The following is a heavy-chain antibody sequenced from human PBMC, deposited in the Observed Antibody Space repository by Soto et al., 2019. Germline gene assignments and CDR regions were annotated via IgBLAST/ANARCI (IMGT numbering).Heavy chain of an antibody. CDR2: VYHTGRT. CDR1: GGSFKSGSYS. Sequence: TSETLSLTCTVSGGSFKSGSYSWSWIRQPPGKGLEWIGYVYHTGRTSYNPSLKSRVSISMDTSKNQFSLNLDSVTAADTAVYFCARGVEMPTTDSNYYYGMDVWGQGTTVTSP. J-gene: IGHJ6*02. D-gene: IGHD1-1*01. V-gene: IGHV4-61*01. CDR3: ARGVEMPTTDSNYYYGMDV.